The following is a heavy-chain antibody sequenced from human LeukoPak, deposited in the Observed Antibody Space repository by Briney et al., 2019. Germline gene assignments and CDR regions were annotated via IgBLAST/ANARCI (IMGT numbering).Heavy chain of an antibody. Sequence: ASVKVSCKASGYTFTSYDINWVRQATGQGLEWMGWINPNSGGTNYAQKFQGRVTMTRDTSISTAYMELSRLRSDDTAVYYCAREAEGYYFDYWGQGTLVTVSS. V-gene: IGHV1-2*02. CDR3: AREAEGYYFDY. CDR1: GYTFTSYD. CDR2: INPNSGGT. J-gene: IGHJ4*02.